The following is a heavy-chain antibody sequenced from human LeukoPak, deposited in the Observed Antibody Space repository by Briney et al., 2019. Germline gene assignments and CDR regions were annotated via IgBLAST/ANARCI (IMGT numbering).Heavy chain of an antibody. V-gene: IGHV4-39*07. D-gene: IGHD2-15*01. CDR1: GDSISTSSYY. Sequence: SETLSLTCTGSGDSISTSSYYWAWIRQPPGKGLEWIGSIYYSGSTYYNPSLKSRVTISVDTSKNQFSLKLSSVTAADTAVYYCARVELGYCSGGSCYPPGYFPDAFDTWGQGTMVTVSS. J-gene: IGHJ3*02. CDR3: ARVELGYCSGGSCYPPGYFPDAFDT. CDR2: IYYSGST.